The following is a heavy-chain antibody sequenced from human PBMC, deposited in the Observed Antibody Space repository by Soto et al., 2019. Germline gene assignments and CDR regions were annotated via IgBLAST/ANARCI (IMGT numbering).Heavy chain of an antibody. CDR3: AKGCSGGSCYSKAFDI. J-gene: IGHJ3*02. CDR1: GFTFSSYA. V-gene: IGHV3-23*01. CDR2: ISGSGGST. D-gene: IGHD2-15*01. Sequence: GGSLRLSCAASGFTFSSYAMSWVRQAPGKGLEWVSAISGSGGSTYYADPVKGRFTISRDNSKNTLYLQMNSLRAEDTAVYYCAKGCSGGSCYSKAFDIWGQGTMVTVSS.